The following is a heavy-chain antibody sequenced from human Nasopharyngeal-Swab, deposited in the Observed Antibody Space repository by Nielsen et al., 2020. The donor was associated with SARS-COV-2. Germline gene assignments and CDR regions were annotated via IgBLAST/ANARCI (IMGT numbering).Heavy chain of an antibody. CDR3: ARNPSDSSGPYFVY. CDR1: GYTFTSYY. CDR2: IWHDGSDK. Sequence: SCKASGYTFTSYYMHWVRQAPGKGLEWVAVIWHDGSDKYYADSVRGRFTISRDNSKNTLYLQMNSLRADDTAVYHCARNPSDSSGPYFVYWGQGTLVTVSS. J-gene: IGHJ4*02. V-gene: IGHV3-33*01. D-gene: IGHD3-22*01.